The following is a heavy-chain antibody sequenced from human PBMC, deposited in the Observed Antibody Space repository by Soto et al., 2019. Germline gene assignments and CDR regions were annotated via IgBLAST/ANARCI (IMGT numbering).Heavy chain of an antibody. J-gene: IGHJ4*02. CDR3: ARDSSHTLFDY. CDR1: GGSVSSGSYY. V-gene: IGHV4-61*01. D-gene: IGHD6-19*01. Sequence: SETLSLTCTVSGGSVSSGSYYWSWIRQPPGKGLEWIGYIYYSGSTNYNPSLKSRVTISVDTSKNQFSLKLSSVTAADTAVYYCARDSSHTLFDYWGQGTLVTVSS. CDR2: IYYSGST.